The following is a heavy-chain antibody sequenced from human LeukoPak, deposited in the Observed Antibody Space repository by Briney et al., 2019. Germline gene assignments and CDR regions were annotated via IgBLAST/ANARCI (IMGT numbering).Heavy chain of an antibody. CDR3: AKGSVAAHYFFNY. J-gene: IGHJ4*02. CDR1: GFTFSSYG. Sequence: GGSLRLSCAASGFTFSSYGMHWVRQAPGKGLEWVAFIRYDGSNRYYADSVKGRFTISRDNSKNTLYLQVNSLSAGDTAIYYCAKGSVAAHYFFNYWGQGTLVTVSS. V-gene: IGHV3-30*02. D-gene: IGHD2-15*01. CDR2: IRYDGSNR.